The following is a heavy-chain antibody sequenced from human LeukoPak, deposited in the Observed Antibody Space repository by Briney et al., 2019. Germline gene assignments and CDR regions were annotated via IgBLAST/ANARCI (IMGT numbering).Heavy chain of an antibody. CDR2: INHSGST. Sequence: PSETLSLTCAVYGGSFSGYYWSWIRQPPGKGLEWIGEINHSGSTNYNPSLKSRVTISVDTSKNQFSLKLSSVTAADTAVYYCARGRGTLDYWGQGTPVTVSS. CDR1: GGSFSGYY. CDR3: ARGRGTLDY. D-gene: IGHD3-10*01. J-gene: IGHJ4*02. V-gene: IGHV4-34*01.